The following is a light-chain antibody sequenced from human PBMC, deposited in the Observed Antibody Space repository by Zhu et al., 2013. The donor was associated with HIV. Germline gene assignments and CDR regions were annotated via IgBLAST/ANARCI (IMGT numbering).Light chain of an antibody. CDR3: QQYGSSPLT. Sequence: EIVLTQSPGTLSLSPGERATLSCRASQSVSSSYIAWYQQKVGQAPRLLIYGASSRATGIPDRFSGSGSGTDFTLTISRLEPEDFAVYYCQQYGSSPLTFGGGTKVEIK. CDR1: QSVSSSY. J-gene: IGKJ4*01. V-gene: IGKV3-20*01. CDR2: GAS.